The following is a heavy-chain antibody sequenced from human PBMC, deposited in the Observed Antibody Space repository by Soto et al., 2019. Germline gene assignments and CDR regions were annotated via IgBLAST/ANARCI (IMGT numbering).Heavy chain of an antibody. D-gene: IGHD6-19*01. CDR1: GGSISSSSYY. Sequence: PSETLSHTCIVSGGSISSSSYYWRWIRQPAEKGLEWIGSIYYSGSTYYNPSLKSRVTISVDTSKNQFSLKLSSVTAADTAVYYCARRWYSSAHYYYYGMDVWGQGTTVTVSS. V-gene: IGHV4-39*01. CDR2: IYYSGST. CDR3: ARRWYSSAHYYYYGMDV. J-gene: IGHJ6*02.